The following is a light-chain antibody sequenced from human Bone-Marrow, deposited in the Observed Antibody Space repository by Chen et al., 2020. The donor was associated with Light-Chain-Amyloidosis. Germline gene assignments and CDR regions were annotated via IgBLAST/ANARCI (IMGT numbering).Light chain of an antibody. CDR1: QSVLYSSNNQNY. CDR3: QQYYNVPFT. J-gene: IGKJ3*01. V-gene: IGKV4-1*01. CDR2: FAS. Sequence: DIVMTQSPDSLAVSLVERSTINCKSSQSVLYSSNNQNYLTWYHPKPGQPPKLLIYFASTRESGVPDRFSGSGSGTDFTLTISSLQAEDVAVYYCQQYYNVPFTFGPGTKVDIK.